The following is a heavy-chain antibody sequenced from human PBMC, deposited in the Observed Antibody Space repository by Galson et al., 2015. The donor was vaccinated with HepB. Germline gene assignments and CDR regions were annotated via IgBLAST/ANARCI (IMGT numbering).Heavy chain of an antibody. CDR2: INPNSGGT. D-gene: IGHD2-2*02. V-gene: IGHV1-2*02. CDR1: GYTFTGYY. J-gene: IGHJ6*02. CDR3: ARYCSSTSCYTGYYYGMDV. Sequence: SVKVSCKASGYTFTGYYMHWVRQAPGQGLEWMGWINPNSGGTNYAQKFQGRVTMTRDTSISTAYMELSRLRSDDTAVYYCARYCSSTSCYTGYYYGMDVWGQGTTVTVSS.